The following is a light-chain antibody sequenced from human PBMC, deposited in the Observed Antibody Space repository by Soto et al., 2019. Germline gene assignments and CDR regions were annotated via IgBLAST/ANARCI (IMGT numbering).Light chain of an antibody. J-gene: IGLJ1*01. CDR1: NSDVGSYNY. CDR2: DVD. Sequence: VLTQPASVAGSPGQSITISCTGNNSDVGSYNYVSWYQHHPGKAPKLVIYDVDDRPSGVSNRFSGSKSGNTASLTISGLQAEDEADYYCSSFTNSSPLGVFGTGTKVTVL. CDR3: SSFTNSSPLGV. V-gene: IGLV2-14*03.